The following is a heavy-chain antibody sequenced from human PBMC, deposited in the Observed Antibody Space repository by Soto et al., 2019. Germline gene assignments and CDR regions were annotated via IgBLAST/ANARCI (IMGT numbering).Heavy chain of an antibody. J-gene: IGHJ5*02. CDR2: IYYSGST. Sequence: PSETLSLTCTVSGGSISSYYWSWIRQPPRKGLEWIGYIYYSGSTNYNPSLKSRVTISVDTSKNQFSLKLSSVTAADTAVYYCARERSSSWYGIDPWGQGTLVTVSS. V-gene: IGHV4-59*12. CDR3: ARERSSSWYGIDP. CDR1: GGSISSYY. D-gene: IGHD6-13*01.